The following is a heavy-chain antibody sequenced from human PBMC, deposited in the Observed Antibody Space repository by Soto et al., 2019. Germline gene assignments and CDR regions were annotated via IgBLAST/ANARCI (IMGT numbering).Heavy chain of an antibody. J-gene: IGHJ6*02. CDR3: ARNIAVAGLYYYYRMDV. CDR2: INPNSGGT. CDR1: GYTFTGYY. D-gene: IGHD6-19*01. V-gene: IGHV1-2*02. Sequence: GASVKVSCKASGYTFTGYYMHWVRQAPGQGLEWMGWINPNSGGTNYAQKFQGRVTMTRDTSISTAYMELSRLRSDDTAVYYCARNIAVAGLYYYYRMDVWGQGTTVTVSS.